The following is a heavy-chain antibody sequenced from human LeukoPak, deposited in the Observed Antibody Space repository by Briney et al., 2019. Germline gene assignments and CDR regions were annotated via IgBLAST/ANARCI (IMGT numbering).Heavy chain of an antibody. CDR1: GFTFSDYY. CDR2: ISSSGSTI. Sequence: GGSLRVSCAASGFTFSDYYMSGIRQAPGKGLEWVSYISSSGSTIYYADSVKGRFTISRDNAKNSLCLQVNSLRAEDTAVYYCAREGSGYPNWFDPWGQGTLVTVSS. V-gene: IGHV3-11*01. CDR3: AREGSGYPNWFDP. J-gene: IGHJ5*02. D-gene: IGHD3-3*01.